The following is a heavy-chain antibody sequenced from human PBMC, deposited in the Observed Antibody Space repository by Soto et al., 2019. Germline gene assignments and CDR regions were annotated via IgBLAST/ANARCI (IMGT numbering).Heavy chain of an antibody. Sequence: SEILSLTCTVSGGSISSYYWSWIRQPPGKGLEWIGYIYYSGSTNYNPSLKSRVTISVDTSKNQFSLKLSSVTAADTAVYYCARDLRGYDILTGYYPWFDPWGQGTLVTV. CDR1: GGSISSYY. V-gene: IGHV4-59*01. D-gene: IGHD3-9*01. CDR3: ARDLRGYDILTGYYPWFDP. CDR2: IYYSGST. J-gene: IGHJ5*02.